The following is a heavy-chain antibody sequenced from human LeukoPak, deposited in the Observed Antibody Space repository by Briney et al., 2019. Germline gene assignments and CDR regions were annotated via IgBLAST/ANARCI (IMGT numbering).Heavy chain of an antibody. CDR2: IYHSGST. J-gene: IGHJ4*02. Sequence: SETLSLTCTVSDYSISSGYYWGWIRQPAGKGLEWIGTIYHSGSTYYNPSLKSRVTMSVDTSKNQFFLKLSSVTAADTAVYYCARGAGSSWYYFDYWGQGTLVTVSS. V-gene: IGHV4-38-2*02. D-gene: IGHD6-13*01. CDR3: ARGAGSSWYYFDY. CDR1: DYSISSGYY.